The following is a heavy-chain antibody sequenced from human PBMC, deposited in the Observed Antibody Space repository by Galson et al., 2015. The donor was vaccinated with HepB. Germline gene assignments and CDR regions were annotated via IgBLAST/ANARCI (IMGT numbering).Heavy chain of an antibody. V-gene: IGHV3-72*01. D-gene: IGHD5-24*01. CDR3: TRAGRDGYNLWD. Sequence: SLRLSCAASRFTFSDYYMDWVRQAPGKGLEWVGRSRNKANSYTTEYAASVKGRFTISRDDSKNSLYLRMNSLKTEDTAVYYCTRAGRDGYNLWDWGQGTLVTASS. CDR2: SRNKANSYTT. J-gene: IGHJ4*02. CDR1: RFTFSDYY.